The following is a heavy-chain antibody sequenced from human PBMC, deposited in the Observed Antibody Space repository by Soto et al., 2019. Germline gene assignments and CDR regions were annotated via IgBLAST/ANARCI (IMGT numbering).Heavy chain of an antibody. D-gene: IGHD6-6*01. Sequence: SVKVSCKASGGTFSSYAISWVRQAPGQGLEWMGGIIPIFGTANYAQKFQGRVTITADESTSTAYMELSSLRSEDTAVYYCARADQSIAARPDHWGQGTLVTVSS. V-gene: IGHV1-69*13. J-gene: IGHJ4*02. CDR3: ARADQSIAARPDH. CDR2: IIPIFGTA. CDR1: GGTFSSYA.